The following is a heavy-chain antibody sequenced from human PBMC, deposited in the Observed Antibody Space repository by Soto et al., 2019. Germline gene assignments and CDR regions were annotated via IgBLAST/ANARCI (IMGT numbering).Heavy chain of an antibody. D-gene: IGHD2-15*01. V-gene: IGHV4-34*01. CDR1: GGSFSGYC. J-gene: IGHJ5*02. CDR3: ARCFPDIVVVVAATPGGYWFDP. Sequence: SETLSLTCAVDGGSFSGYCWSWIRPPPGKGLEWIGEINHSGSTNYNPSLKSRVTISVDTSKNQFSLKLSSVTAADTAVYYCARCFPDIVVVVAATPGGYWFDPWGQGTLVTVSS. CDR2: INHSGST.